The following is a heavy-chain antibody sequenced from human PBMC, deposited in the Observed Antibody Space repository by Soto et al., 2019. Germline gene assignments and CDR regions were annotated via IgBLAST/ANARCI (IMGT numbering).Heavy chain of an antibody. CDR3: AASCVACGVFNYYGMDV. V-gene: IGHV4-31*03. J-gene: IGHJ6*02. Sequence: QVQLQESGPGLVKPSQTLSLTCTVAGGSISSGGYYWYWIRQHPGKGLERLGYIYYSGTTYYNPSLKSRVTISVDTSKNQFSLKLSSVTAADTAVYYVAASCVACGVFNYYGMDVWGQGTTVTVSS. CDR2: IYYSGTT. CDR1: GGSISSGGYY. D-gene: IGHD2-8*01.